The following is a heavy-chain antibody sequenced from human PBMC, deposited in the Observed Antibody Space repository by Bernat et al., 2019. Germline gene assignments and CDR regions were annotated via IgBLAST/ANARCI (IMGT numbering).Heavy chain of an antibody. J-gene: IGHJ4*02. CDR2: ISYDGSNK. Sequence: VQLVESGGVVVQPGGSLRLSCAASGFTFDDYTMHWVRQAPGKGLEWVAVISYDGSNKYYADSVKGRFTISRDNSKNTLYLQMNSLRAEDTAVYYCAKATYYDILTGYYDYWGQGTLVTVSS. V-gene: IGHV3-30*18. CDR3: AKATYYDILTGYYDY. D-gene: IGHD3-9*01. CDR1: GFTFDDYT.